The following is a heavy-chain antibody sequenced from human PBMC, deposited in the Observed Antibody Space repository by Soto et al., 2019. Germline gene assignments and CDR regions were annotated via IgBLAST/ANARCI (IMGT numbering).Heavy chain of an antibody. Sequence: SDTLSLTCTVSGGSISSYYWSWIRQPPGKGLEWIGYIYYSGSTNYNPSLKSRVTISVDTSKNQFSLKLSSVTAADTAVYCARRYGSCFDYWGQGTLVTVSS. CDR2: IYYSGST. V-gene: IGHV4-59*01. J-gene: IGHJ4*02. CDR1: GGSISSYY. CDR3: ARRYGSCFDY. D-gene: IGHD1-26*01.